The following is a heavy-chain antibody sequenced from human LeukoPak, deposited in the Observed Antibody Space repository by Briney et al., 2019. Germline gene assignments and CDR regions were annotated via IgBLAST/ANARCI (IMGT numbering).Heavy chain of an antibody. J-gene: IGHJ4*02. CDR1: GGSISSYY. V-gene: IGHV4-59*08. CDR2: IYYSGST. D-gene: IGHD3-22*01. CDR3: ARLSRESSGFDY. Sequence: SETLSLTCTVSGGSISSYYWSWIRQPPGKGLEWIGYIYYSGSTNHNPFLKSRVTISVDTSKNQFSLKLSSVTAADTAVYYCARLSRESSGFDYWGQGTLVTVSS.